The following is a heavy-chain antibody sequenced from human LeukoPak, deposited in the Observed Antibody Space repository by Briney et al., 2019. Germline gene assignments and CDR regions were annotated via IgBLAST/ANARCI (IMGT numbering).Heavy chain of an antibody. J-gene: IGHJ4*02. CDR2: INPNSGGT. CDR1: GYIFTDYY. Sequence: ASVKVSCKASGYIFTDYYMHWVRQAPGQQLGWMGRINPNSGGTNYAQKFQGRVTMTRDTSTSTVYMELSSLRSEDTAVYYCSVVPAAIVYWGQGTLVTVSS. D-gene: IGHD2-2*01. V-gene: IGHV1/OR15-1*04. CDR3: SVVPAAIVY.